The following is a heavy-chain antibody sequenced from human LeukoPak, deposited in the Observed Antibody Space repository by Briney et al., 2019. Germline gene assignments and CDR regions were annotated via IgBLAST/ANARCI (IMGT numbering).Heavy chain of an antibody. CDR3: ARSIPYGTTWYGRSDY. J-gene: IGHJ4*02. CDR2: MNKDGSEK. V-gene: IGHV3-7*03. D-gene: IGHD6-13*01. Sequence: GGSLRLSCAASGFILSNHWMTWVRQAPGKGPEWVANMNKDGSEKYYVDSVKGRFTISRDNALNSLYLQMNSLRAEDTAIYYCARSIPYGTTWYGRSDYWGQGTLVTVSS. CDR1: GFILSNHW.